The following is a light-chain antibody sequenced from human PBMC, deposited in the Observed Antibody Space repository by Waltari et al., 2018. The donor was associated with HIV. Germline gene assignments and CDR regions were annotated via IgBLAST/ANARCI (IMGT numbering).Light chain of an antibody. CDR1: QGVNSN. V-gene: IGKV3-15*01. CDR3: QQCNNWPLT. CDR2: GVS. J-gene: IGKJ4*01. Sequence: EVVMTQSPATLSASPGERATLSCRASQGVNSNLAWYQQRPGQAPRLLIYGVSTRATGVPARFSGSVSGTDFTLTISSLQSEDFAVYYCQQCNNWPLTFGGGTKVEIK.